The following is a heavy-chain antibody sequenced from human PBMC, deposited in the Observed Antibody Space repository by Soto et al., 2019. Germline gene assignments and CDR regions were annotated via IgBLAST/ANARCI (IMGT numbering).Heavy chain of an antibody. CDR2: ISGSGCST. Sequence: EVQLLESGGGLVQPGGSLRLSCAASGFTFSSYAMSWVRQAPGKGLEWVSAISGSGCSTYYADSVKGRFTISRDNSKNTLYLQMNSLRAEDTAVYYCAKDTGRHGSGSYYKNTYDAFDIWGQGTMVTVSS. CDR1: GFTFSSYA. V-gene: IGHV3-23*01. J-gene: IGHJ3*02. CDR3: AKDTGRHGSGSYYKNTYDAFDI. D-gene: IGHD3-10*01.